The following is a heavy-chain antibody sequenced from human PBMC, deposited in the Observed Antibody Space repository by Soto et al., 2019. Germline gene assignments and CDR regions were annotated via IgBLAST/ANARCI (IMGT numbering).Heavy chain of an antibody. J-gene: IGHJ3*02. CDR2: INPYNANV. V-gene: IGHV1-18*04. CDR3: SRDRVAGNWGDAFEI. D-gene: IGHD3-16*01. Sequence: QVQLVQSGAEVKKPGASVKVSCKTSGYTFTNHGINWVRQAPGQGLEWMGWINPYNANVNYAQKLQGRVTMTTDTSTSTAYMDPGSLTSDDTAVYYFSRDRVAGNWGDAFEIWGQGTMVTVSS. CDR1: GYTFTNHG.